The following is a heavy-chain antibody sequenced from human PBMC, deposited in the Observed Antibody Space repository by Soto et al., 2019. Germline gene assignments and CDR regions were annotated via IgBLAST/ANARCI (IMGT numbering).Heavy chain of an antibody. CDR1: GFRFSSYS. V-gene: IGHV3-48*01. Sequence: GGSLRLSCAASGFRFSSYSMNWVRQAPGKGLEWVSYISSSRSNKYYADSVKGRFTISRDNPKNTLFLQMNSLRVEDTAVYHCARGCRMVVAAPGYWGQGT. D-gene: IGHD2-2*01. J-gene: IGHJ4*02. CDR2: ISSSRSNK. CDR3: ARGCRMVVAAPGY.